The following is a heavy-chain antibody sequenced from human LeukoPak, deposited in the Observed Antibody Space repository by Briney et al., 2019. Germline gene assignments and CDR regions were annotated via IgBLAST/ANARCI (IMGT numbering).Heavy chain of an antibody. CDR2: ISADKGNT. CDR1: GYTFSSYG. J-gene: IGHJ6*02. V-gene: IGHV1-18*01. CDR3: ARDPNCSSTSCYYYYYGMDV. D-gene: IGHD2-2*01. Sequence: GASVKVSCKAAGYTFSSYGISWVRQAPGQGLEWMGWISADKGNTNYAQKLQGRVTLTTDTPTSTAYMELRSLRSDDTAVYYCARDPNCSSTSCYYYYYGMDVWGQGTTVTVSS.